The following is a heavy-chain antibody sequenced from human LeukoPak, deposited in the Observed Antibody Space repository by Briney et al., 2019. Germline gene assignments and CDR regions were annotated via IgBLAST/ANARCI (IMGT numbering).Heavy chain of an antibody. V-gene: IGHV3-23*01. D-gene: IGHD1-26*01. CDR1: GFTFSSYA. Sequence: GGSLRLSCAASGFTFSSYAMTWVRQAPGKGLEWVSGISDSGGSTYYADSVKGRLTISRDNSKNALYLQMNGLRAEDTAVYYCAKHSGNYNFDYWGQGTLVTVSS. J-gene: IGHJ4*02. CDR3: AKHSGNYNFDY. CDR2: ISDSGGST.